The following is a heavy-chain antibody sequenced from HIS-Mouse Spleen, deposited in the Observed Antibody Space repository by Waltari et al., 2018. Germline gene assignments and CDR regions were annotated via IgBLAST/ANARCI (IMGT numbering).Heavy chain of an antibody. CDR1: GFTFSSYA. Sequence: QVQLVESGGGVVQPGRSLRLSCAASGFTFSSYAMHWVRQARGKGLEWVAVISYDGSNKYYADSVKGRFTISRDNSKNTLYLQMNSLRAEDTAVYYCARDPSIAAAVWYFDLWGRGTLVTVSS. CDR3: ARDPSIAAAVWYFDL. D-gene: IGHD6-13*01. V-gene: IGHV3-30-3*01. CDR2: ISYDGSNK. J-gene: IGHJ2*01.